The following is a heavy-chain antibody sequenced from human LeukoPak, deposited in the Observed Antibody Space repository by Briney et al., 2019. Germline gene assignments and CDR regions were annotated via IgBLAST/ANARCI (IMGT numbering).Heavy chain of an antibody. CDR1: GYTFSRYG. CDR3: ARGDFYGSNWFDP. Sequence: GASVKVSCKASGYTFSRYGITWVRQAPGQGLEWMGWISTYNGNTDYAQKLQGRVSMTTDTSTTTAYMELRSLRSDDTAVYYCARGDFYGSNWFDPWGQGTPVTVSS. J-gene: IGHJ5*02. V-gene: IGHV1-18*01. D-gene: IGHD3-10*01. CDR2: ISTYNGNT.